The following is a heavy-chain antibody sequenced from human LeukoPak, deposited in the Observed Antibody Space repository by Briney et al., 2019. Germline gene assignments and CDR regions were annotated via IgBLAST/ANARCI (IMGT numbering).Heavy chain of an antibody. V-gene: IGHV3-66*01. CDR1: GFXVSNNY. CDR2: IYSGGST. D-gene: IGHD2-15*01. J-gene: IGHJ4*02. CDR3: ARDRGYCSGGSCYSGFYY. Sequence: GGSLRLSCAASGFXVSNNYMTWIRQAPGKGLEWVSVIYSGGSTYYADSVKGRFTISRDNSKNTLYLQMNSLRAEDTAVYYCARDRGYCSGGSCYSGFYYWGQGTLVTVSS.